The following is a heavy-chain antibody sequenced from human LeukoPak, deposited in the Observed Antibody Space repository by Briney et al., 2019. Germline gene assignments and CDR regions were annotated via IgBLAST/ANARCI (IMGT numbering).Heavy chain of an antibody. V-gene: IGHV3-23*01. CDR1: GFTFSSSG. CDR2: ISDSGGST. CDR3: ATWGSGSFDY. Sequence: GGSLRLSCAASGFTFSSSGISWVRQAPGKGLEWVSGISDSGGSTYYADSVKGRFTISRDNANKSLYLQMNSLRAEDTAVYYCATWGSGSFDYWGQGTLVTVSS. D-gene: IGHD3-10*01. J-gene: IGHJ4*02.